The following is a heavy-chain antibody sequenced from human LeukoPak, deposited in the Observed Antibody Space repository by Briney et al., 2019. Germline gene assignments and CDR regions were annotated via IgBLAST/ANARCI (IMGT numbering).Heavy chain of an antibody. CDR1: GFIFSNAW. CDR2: IKTKADGETI. J-gene: IGHJ5*02. Sequence: GGSLRLSCAASGFIFSNAWMSWVRQAPGKGLEWVGHIKTKADGETINYATPVKGRFIISRDDSKNTLFLQMNSLKTEDTAVYYCARQGYCSRGSCYWSGWFDPWGQGTLVTVSS. CDR3: ARQGYCSRGSCYWSGWFDP. D-gene: IGHD2-15*01. V-gene: IGHV3-15*01.